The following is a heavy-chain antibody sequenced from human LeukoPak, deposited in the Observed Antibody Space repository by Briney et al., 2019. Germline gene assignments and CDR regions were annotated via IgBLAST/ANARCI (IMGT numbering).Heavy chain of an antibody. CDR2: IYHSGST. Sequence: SSQTLSLTCAVSGGSISSGGYSWSWIRQPPGKGLEWIGYIYHSGSTYYNPSLKSRVTISIDMSKNQFSLKLSSMTATDTAVYYCARLVCGGGSCPAEFDYWGQGTLVTVSS. D-gene: IGHD2-15*01. CDR3: ARLVCGGGSCPAEFDY. CDR1: GGSISSGGYS. J-gene: IGHJ4*02. V-gene: IGHV4-30-2*01.